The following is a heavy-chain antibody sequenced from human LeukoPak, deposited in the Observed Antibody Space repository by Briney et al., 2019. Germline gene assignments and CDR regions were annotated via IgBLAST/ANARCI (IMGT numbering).Heavy chain of an antibody. CDR3: GTLRWHIIDLHYYYAMDV. J-gene: IGHJ6*02. V-gene: IGHV1-24*01. CDR1: GYTLTKLY. D-gene: IGHD2-21*01. CDR2: FDPEDGET. Sequence: ASVTVSFMVSGYTLTKLYIHWVRQAPGKGLEWMGGFDPEDGETIYSQQFRGRVTMTEDTSSDTAYMEMKNLRSEDTAVYYCGTLRWHIIDLHYYYAMDVWGQGTTVTVSS.